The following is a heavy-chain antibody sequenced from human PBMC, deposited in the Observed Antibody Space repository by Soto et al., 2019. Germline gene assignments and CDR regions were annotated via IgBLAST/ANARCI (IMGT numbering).Heavy chain of an antibody. V-gene: IGHV3-30-3*01. Sequence: GGSLRLSCGASGFTFSRHWMHWVRQAPGKGLEWVALMSFEGSNIRYADSVKGRFTISRDNSKNTLFLQMNSLRTDDTALYFCARDSYYDDSDYYPPFYDWGQGTLVTVSS. CDR3: ARDSYYDDSDYYPPFYD. J-gene: IGHJ4*02. CDR2: MSFEGSNI. CDR1: GFTFSRHW. D-gene: IGHD3-10*01.